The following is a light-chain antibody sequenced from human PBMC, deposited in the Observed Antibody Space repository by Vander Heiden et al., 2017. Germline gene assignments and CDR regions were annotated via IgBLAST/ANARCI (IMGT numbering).Light chain of an antibody. CDR1: ALPNQY. CDR3: QSADSSGTSWV. V-gene: IGLV3-25*03. CDR2: KDS. J-gene: IGLJ3*02. Sequence: SYELTQPPTVSVAPGQTARITCSGDALPNQYAYWYQRKPGQAPVLVIYKDSERPSGIPERFSGSSSGTTVTLTISGVQAEDEADYYCQSADSSGTSWVFGGGTKLTVL.